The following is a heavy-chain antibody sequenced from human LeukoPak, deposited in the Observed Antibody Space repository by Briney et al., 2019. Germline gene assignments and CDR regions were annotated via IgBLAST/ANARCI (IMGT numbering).Heavy chain of an antibody. CDR1: GLTFSTSA. J-gene: IGHJ6*03. V-gene: IGHV3-30*01. Sequence: GGSLRLSCAGSGLTFSTSAMNWVRQAPGKGLEWVAVISSAGSKTHYADSVKGRFTISRDNSKNTLYLQMNGLRLEDTAVYYCATTMVPGVIPNYYFYYYMDVWGKGTTVTVSS. CDR2: ISSAGSKT. D-gene: IGHD3-10*01. CDR3: ATTMVPGVIPNYYFYYYMDV.